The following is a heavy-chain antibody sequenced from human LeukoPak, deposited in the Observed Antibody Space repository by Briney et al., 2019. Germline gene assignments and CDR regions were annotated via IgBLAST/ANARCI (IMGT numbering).Heavy chain of an antibody. CDR2: INPNTGGT. CDR3: ARGTKPSFLKGLRTGDRGYFDY. V-gene: IGHV1-2*02. J-gene: IGHJ4*02. CDR1: GYTFTSYG. D-gene: IGHD7-27*01. Sequence: ASVKVSCKASGYTFTSYGISWVRQAPGQGLEWMGWINPNTGGTNYAQKFQGRVTMTWDTSISTGYMELSSLRSDDTAVFYCARGTKPSFLKGLRTGDRGYFDYWGQGTLFTVSS.